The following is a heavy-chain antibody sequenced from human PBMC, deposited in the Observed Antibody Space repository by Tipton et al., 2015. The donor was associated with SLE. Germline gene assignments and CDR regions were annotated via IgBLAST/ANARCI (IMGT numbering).Heavy chain of an antibody. Sequence: TLSLTCAVYGGSFSGYYWNWIRQPPGKGLEWIGEINHSGSTTYDPSLKSRVTISVDTSKNQFSLKLSSVTAADTAVYYCARPTAGTIGGFDYWGQGTLVTVSS. V-gene: IGHV4-34*01. D-gene: IGHD6-13*01. CDR1: GGSFSGYY. CDR2: INHSGST. CDR3: ARPTAGTIGGFDY. J-gene: IGHJ4*02.